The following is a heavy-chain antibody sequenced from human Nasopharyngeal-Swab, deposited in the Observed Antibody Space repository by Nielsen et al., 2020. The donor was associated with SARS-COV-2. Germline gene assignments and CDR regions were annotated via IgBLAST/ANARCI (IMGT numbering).Heavy chain of an antibody. V-gene: IGHV3-23*01. D-gene: IGHD3-10*01. J-gene: IGHJ4*02. CDR2: ISGSGSST. CDR1: GFILSDYA. CDR3: ARKELPFDY. Sequence: GESLKISCAASGFILSDYALSWVRQAPGKGLEWVFTISGSGSSTYYTDSVRGRFTVSRDNSKNTVYLQMNSLRAEDTAVYYCARKELPFDYWGQGTLVTVSS.